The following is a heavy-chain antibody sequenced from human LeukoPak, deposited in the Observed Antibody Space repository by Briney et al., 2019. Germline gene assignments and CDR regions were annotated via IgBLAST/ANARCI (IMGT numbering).Heavy chain of an antibody. V-gene: IGHV3-30*04. CDR1: GFTFSSYA. J-gene: IGHJ4*02. Sequence: GRSLRLSCAASGFTFSSYAMHWVRQTPGKGLEWVAVISYDGSNKYYADSVKGRFTISRDNTKNTLYLQMNSLRAEDTAVYYCARGVVAAATRTGDYWGQGTLVTVSS. D-gene: IGHD2-15*01. CDR3: ARGVVAAATRTGDY. CDR2: ISYDGSNK.